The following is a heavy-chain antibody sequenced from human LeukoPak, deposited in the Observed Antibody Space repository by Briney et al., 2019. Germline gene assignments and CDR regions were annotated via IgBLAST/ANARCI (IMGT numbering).Heavy chain of an antibody. Sequence: GGSLRLSCAASGFTFDDYAMHWVRQAPGKGLEWVSGISWNSGSIGYADSVKGRFTISRDNAKNSLYLQMNSLRAEDMAVYYCARDQGLYGSFDYWGQGTLVTVSS. J-gene: IGHJ4*02. CDR3: ARDQGLYGSFDY. CDR1: GFTFDDYA. CDR2: ISWNSGSI. D-gene: IGHD2-2*02. V-gene: IGHV3-9*03.